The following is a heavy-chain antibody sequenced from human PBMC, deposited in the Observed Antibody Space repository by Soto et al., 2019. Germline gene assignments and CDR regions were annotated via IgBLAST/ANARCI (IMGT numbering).Heavy chain of an antibody. J-gene: IGHJ6*03. Sequence: ASVKVSCKASGYTFTSYGISWVRQAPGQGLEWMGWISAYNGNTNYAQKLQGRVTMTTDTSTSTAYMELRSLRSDDTAVYYCARDSATYDFWSGYYLASPSYYYYYYMGVWGKGTTGTVSS. CDR2: ISAYNGNT. D-gene: IGHD3-3*01. V-gene: IGHV1-18*01. CDR3: ARDSATYDFWSGYYLASPSYYYYYYMGV. CDR1: GYTFTSYG.